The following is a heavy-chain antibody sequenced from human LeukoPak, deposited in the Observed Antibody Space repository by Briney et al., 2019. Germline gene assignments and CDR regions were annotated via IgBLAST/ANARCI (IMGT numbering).Heavy chain of an antibody. D-gene: IGHD6-13*01. Sequence: SETLSLTCTVSGGSISSGGYYWSWIRQHPGKGLEWIGYIYYSGSTYYNPSLKSRVTISVDTSKNQFSLQLNSVTPEDTAVYYCARGSKGGSWNHDAFDIWGQGTMVTVSS. V-gene: IGHV4-31*03. J-gene: IGHJ3*02. CDR2: IYYSGST. CDR3: ARGSKGGSWNHDAFDI. CDR1: GGSISSGGYY.